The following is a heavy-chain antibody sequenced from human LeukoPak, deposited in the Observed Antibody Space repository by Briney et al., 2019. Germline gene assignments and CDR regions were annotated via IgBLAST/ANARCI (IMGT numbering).Heavy chain of an antibody. D-gene: IGHD2-15*01. CDR3: AKAPVNTCSGAYCYPFDY. V-gene: IGHV3-23*01. CDR2: ISGSGGST. J-gene: IGHJ4*02. CDR1: GFTFSSYA. Sequence: PGGSLRLSCAASGFTFSSYAMSWVRQAPGKGLEWVSAISGSGGSTYYADSVKGRFTISRDSSKNTLYLQMNSLRAGDAAVYYCAKAPVNTCSGAYCYPFDYWSQGTLVTVSS.